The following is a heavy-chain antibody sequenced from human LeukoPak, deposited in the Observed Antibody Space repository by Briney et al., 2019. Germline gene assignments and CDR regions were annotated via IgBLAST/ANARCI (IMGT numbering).Heavy chain of an antibody. J-gene: IGHJ4*02. CDR2: IFYTGRT. V-gene: IGHV4-59*01. CDR1: GGSIRNYY. CDR3: ARGGARDYGDFNFDY. Sequence: SETLSLTCTVSGGSIRNYYWTWTRQPPGKGLEWIGCIFYTGRTHYSTSLKSRVTMSVDTSKIQFSLKLSSVTAADTAVYYCARGGARDYGDFNFDYWGQGTLVTVSS. D-gene: IGHD4-17*01.